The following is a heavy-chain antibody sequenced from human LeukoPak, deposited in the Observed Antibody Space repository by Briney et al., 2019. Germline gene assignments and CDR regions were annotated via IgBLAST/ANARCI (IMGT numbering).Heavy chain of an antibody. Sequence: PGGSLRLSCEDSGFTFRSYEMNWVRQAPGKGLEWIAYLSSSGSAFSYADSVKGRFTISRDNAKNSLYLQMNSLRAEDTAVYYCARGLRYDYVWGSYRLGAFDIWGQGTMVTVSS. D-gene: IGHD3-16*02. CDR2: LSSSGSAF. CDR1: GFTFRSYE. V-gene: IGHV3-48*03. J-gene: IGHJ3*02. CDR3: ARGLRYDYVWGSYRLGAFDI.